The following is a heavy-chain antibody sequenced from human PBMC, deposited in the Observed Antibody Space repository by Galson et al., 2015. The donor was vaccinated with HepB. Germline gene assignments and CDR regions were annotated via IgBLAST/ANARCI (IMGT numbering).Heavy chain of an antibody. CDR3: ARELRGYSYGYYGAFDI. Sequence: TLSLTCTVSGGSISSYYWSWIRQPPGKGLEWIGYIYYSGSTNYNPSLKSRVTISVDTSKNQFSLKLSSVTAADTAVYYCARELRGYSYGYYGAFDIWGQGTMVTVSS. CDR2: IYYSGST. J-gene: IGHJ3*02. V-gene: IGHV4-59*01. D-gene: IGHD5-18*01. CDR1: GGSISSYY.